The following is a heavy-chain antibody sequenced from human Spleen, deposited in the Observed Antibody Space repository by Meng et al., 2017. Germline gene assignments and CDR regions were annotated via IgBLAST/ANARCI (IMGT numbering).Heavy chain of an antibody. CDR3: AREDSRGLNFDS. CDR1: GGSINSAVHY. J-gene: IGHJ4*02. CDR2: IYYSGNT. V-gene: IGHV4-31*03. Sequence: QLQESGPGLVKPSQILSLICPVSGGSINSAVHYWSWIRQHPGKGVEWIGYIYYSGNTHYNPSLKCRASISVDTSKNQFSLKLSSVTVADTAMYYCAREDSRGLNFDSWGKGTLVTVSS. D-gene: IGHD3-22*01.